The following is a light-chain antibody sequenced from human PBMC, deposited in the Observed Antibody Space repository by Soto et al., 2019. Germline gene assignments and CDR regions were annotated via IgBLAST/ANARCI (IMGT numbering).Light chain of an antibody. CDR1: SSDVGGYNY. V-gene: IGLV2-14*01. CDR3: SSYTSSSTRGV. Sequence: QSVLTQPASVSGSPGQSITISCTGTSSDVGGYNYVSWYQQHPGKAPKLMIYEVSNRPSGVSNRFSGSKSGNTASLTISGLQAEDEADYYCSSYTSSSTRGVFGRGTKLTVL. J-gene: IGLJ3*02. CDR2: EVS.